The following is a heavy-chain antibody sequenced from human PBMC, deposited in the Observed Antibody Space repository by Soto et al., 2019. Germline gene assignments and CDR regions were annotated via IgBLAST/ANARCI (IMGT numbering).Heavy chain of an antibody. CDR2: IIPIFGTA. D-gene: IGHD2-2*01. CDR1: GGTFSSYA. V-gene: IGHV1-69*01. Sequence: QVQLVQSGAEVKKPGSSVKVSCKASGGTFSSYAISWVRQAPGQGLEWMGGIIPIFGTANYAQKFQGRVTITADESTNTAYMELSSLRSEDTAVYYCASSGVGYCSSTSCYGADYWGQGTLVTVSS. J-gene: IGHJ4*02. CDR3: ASSGVGYCSSTSCYGADY.